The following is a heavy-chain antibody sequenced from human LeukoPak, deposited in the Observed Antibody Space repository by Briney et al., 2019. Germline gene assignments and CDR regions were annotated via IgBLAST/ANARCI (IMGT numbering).Heavy chain of an antibody. V-gene: IGHV4-59*08. CDR3: ARWYSSGWAFDY. CDR2: VHYSGST. D-gene: IGHD6-19*01. CDR1: GXTISSYY. Sequence: SETLSLTCTVSGXTISSYYWSWIRQPPGKGLEWIGYVHYSGSTKYNPSLKSRVTISVDTSKNQFSLKLSSVTAADTAVYYCARWYSSGWAFDYWGQGTLVTVSS. J-gene: IGHJ4*02.